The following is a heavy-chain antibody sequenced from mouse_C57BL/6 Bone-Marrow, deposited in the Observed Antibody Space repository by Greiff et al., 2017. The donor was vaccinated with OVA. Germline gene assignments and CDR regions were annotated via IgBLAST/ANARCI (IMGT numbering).Heavy chain of an antibody. CDR2: ISYDGSN. Sequence: EVKLQESGPGLVKPSQSLSLTCSVTGYSITSGYYWNWIRQFPGNKLEWMGYISYDGSNNYNPSLKNRISITRDTSKNQFFLKLNSVTTEDTATYYCARHYGRYYYAMDYWGQGTSVTVSS. D-gene: IGHD1-2*01. V-gene: IGHV3-6*01. CDR1: GYSITSGYY. CDR3: ARHYGRYYYAMDY. J-gene: IGHJ4*01.